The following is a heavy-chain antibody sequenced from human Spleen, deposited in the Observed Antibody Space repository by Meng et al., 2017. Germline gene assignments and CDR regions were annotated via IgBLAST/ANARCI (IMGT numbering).Heavy chain of an antibody. CDR1: GGSSSSNNW. Sequence: QVQLQGSGPGLVKPSGTLSLTCVVSGGSSSSNNWWSWVRQPPGKGLEWIGEIYQTGSTNYNPSLKSRVTISADKSRNQFSLKLSSLSTADTAVYYCARRRTSGSYYSFQSIYFDYWGQGALVTVSS. J-gene: IGHJ4*02. CDR2: IYQTGST. D-gene: IGHD3-10*01. CDR3: ARRRTSGSYYSFQSIYFDY. V-gene: IGHV4-4*02.